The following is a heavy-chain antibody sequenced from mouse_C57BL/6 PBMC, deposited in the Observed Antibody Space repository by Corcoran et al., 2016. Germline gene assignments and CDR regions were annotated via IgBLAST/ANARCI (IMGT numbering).Heavy chain of an antibody. D-gene: IGHD1-1*01. J-gene: IGHJ1*03. CDR1: GFSLSTSGMG. V-gene: IGHV8-12*01. CDR2: IYWDDDK. CDR3: ARKGGSSYAWYFDV. Sequence: QVTLKESGPGILQSSQTLSLTCSFSGFSLSTSGMGVSWIRQPSGKGLEWLAHIYWDDDKRYNPSLKSRLTISKDTSRNQVFLKISSVDTADTATYYCARKGGSSYAWYFDVWGTGTTVTVSS.